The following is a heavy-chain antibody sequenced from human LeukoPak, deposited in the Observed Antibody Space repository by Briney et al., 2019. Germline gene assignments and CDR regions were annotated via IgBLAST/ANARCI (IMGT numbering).Heavy chain of an antibody. V-gene: IGHV1-2*02. J-gene: IGHJ6*04. CDR3: VRSGYGYGYGWDVGV. D-gene: IGHD5-18*01. Sequence: VQFSCKASGYIFTSYFIYWLRQAPGQGLEWMGWINPNSGGTNYAQNFQGRVTMTRDTSISTAYMELSRLRSDDTAVYYCVRSGYGYGYGWDVGVWGKGTTVTVSS. CDR2: INPNSGGT. CDR1: GYIFTSYF.